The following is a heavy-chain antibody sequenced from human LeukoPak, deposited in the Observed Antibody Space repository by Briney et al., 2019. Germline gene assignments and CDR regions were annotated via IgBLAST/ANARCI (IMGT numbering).Heavy chain of an antibody. V-gene: IGHV1-46*01. D-gene: IGHD6-6*01. Sequence: ASVKVSCTASGYTFTSYYMHWVRQAPGQGLEWMGIINPSGGSTSYAQKFQGRVTMTRDTFTSTVYMELSSLRSEDTAVYYCARDPQLGPFDYWGQGTLVTVSS. J-gene: IGHJ4*02. CDR3: ARDPQLGPFDY. CDR1: GYTFTSYY. CDR2: INPSGGST.